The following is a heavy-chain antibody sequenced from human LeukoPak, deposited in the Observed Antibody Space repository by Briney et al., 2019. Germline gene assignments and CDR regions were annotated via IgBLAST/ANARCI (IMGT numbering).Heavy chain of an antibody. D-gene: IGHD3-9*01. Sequence: ASLKVSCKASGYTFTSYGISWVRQAPGQGLQLMRWISAYTGNTNSAQKLQGRVTMTTDTSTSTAYMELRSLRSDDTAVFFFKQETAYEILTGYHYYYYGMDVWGQGTTVTVSS. CDR2: ISAYTGNT. CDR3: KQETAYEILTGYHYYYYGMDV. V-gene: IGHV1-18*01. J-gene: IGHJ6*02. CDR1: GYTFTSYG.